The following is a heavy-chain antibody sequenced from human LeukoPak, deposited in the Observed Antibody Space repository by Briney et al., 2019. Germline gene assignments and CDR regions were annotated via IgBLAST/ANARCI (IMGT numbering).Heavy chain of an antibody. CDR2: ISAYNGNT. CDR3: ARAWGEDIAARPYYFDY. Sequence: ASVKVSCKASGYTFSNYAISWVRQAPGQGLEWMGWISAYNGNTNYAPKFQGRVTMTTDTSTSAAYMELRSLRSDDTAVYYCARAWGEDIAARPYYFDYWGQGSLVTVSS. D-gene: IGHD6-6*01. V-gene: IGHV1-18*01. CDR1: GYTFSNYA. J-gene: IGHJ4*02.